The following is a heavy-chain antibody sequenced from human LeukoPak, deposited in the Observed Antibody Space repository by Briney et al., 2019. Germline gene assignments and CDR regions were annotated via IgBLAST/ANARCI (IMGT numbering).Heavy chain of an antibody. Sequence: GASVKVSCKASGYTFTSYGISWVRQAPGQGLEWMGWISAYNGNTNYAQKLQGRVTMTTDTSTSTAYMELRSLRSDDTAVYYCARDGVVVPAAPRRPVANNWFDPWGQGTLVTVSS. CDR1: GYTFTSYG. D-gene: IGHD2-2*01. CDR3: ARDGVVVPAAPRRPVANNWFDP. V-gene: IGHV1-18*01. CDR2: ISAYNGNT. J-gene: IGHJ5*02.